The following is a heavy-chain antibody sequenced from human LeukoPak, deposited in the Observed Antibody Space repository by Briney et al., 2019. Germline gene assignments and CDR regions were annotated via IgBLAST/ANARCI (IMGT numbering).Heavy chain of an antibody. CDR1: GGSISSSNW. Sequence: SETLSLTCAVSGGSISSSNWWSWVRQPPGKGLEWIGEIYHSGSTNYNPSLKSRVTISVDKSKDQFSLKLSSVTAADTAVYYCANNPDYGDTNWFDPWGQGTLVTVSS. CDR2: IYHSGST. V-gene: IGHV4-4*02. CDR3: ANNPDYGDTNWFDP. D-gene: IGHD4-17*01. J-gene: IGHJ5*02.